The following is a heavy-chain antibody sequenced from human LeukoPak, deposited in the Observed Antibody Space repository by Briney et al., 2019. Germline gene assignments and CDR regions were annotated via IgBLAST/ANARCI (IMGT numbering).Heavy chain of an antibody. CDR3: ARMIQYYYGSGSYLYP. CDR2: IIPIFGTA. D-gene: IGHD3-10*01. Sequence: ASVKVSWKASGGTFSSYAISWVRQAPGQGLEWMGGIIPIFGTANYAQKFQGRVTITADKSTSTAYMELSSLRSEDTAVYYCARMIQYYYGSGSYLYPWGQGTLVTVSS. CDR1: GGTFSSYA. V-gene: IGHV1-69*06. J-gene: IGHJ5*02.